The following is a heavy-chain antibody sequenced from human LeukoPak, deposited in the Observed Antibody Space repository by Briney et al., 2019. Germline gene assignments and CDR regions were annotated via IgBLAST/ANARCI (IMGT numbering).Heavy chain of an antibody. CDR1: GFTFSSNG. CDR3: ARGYYYDSSGYPYYFDY. D-gene: IGHD3-22*01. V-gene: IGHV3-30*19. J-gene: IGHJ4*02. CDR2: ISYDGSNK. Sequence: GGSLRLSCAASGFTFSSNGMHWVRQAPGKGLEWVAVISYDGSNKYYADSVKGRFTISRDNSKNTLYLQMNSLRAEDTAVYYCARGYYYDSSGYPYYFDYWGQGTLVTVSS.